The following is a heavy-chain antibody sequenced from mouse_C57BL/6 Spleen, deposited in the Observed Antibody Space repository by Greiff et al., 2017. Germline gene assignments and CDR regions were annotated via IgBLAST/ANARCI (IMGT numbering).Heavy chain of an antibody. J-gene: IGHJ4*01. CDR1: GYTFTSYW. D-gene: IGHD1-1*01. Sequence: QVQLQQPGAELVRPGSSVKLSCKASGYTFTSYWMHWVKQRPIQGLEWIGNIDPSDSETHYNQKFKDKATLTVDKSSSTAYMQISSLTSEDAAVYYCARDYGSSYEAMDYWGQGTSVTVSS. CDR3: ARDYGSSYEAMDY. V-gene: IGHV1-52*01. CDR2: IDPSDSET.